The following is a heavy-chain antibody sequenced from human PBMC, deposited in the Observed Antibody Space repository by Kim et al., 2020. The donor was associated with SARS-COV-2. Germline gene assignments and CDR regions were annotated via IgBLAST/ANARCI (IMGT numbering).Heavy chain of an antibody. V-gene: IGHV4-39*07. CDR1: GGSISSSSYY. CDR2: IYYSGST. J-gene: IGHJ6*02. Sequence: SETLSLTCTVSGGSISSSSYYWGWIRQPPGKGLEWIGSIYYSGSTYYNPSLKSRVTISVDTSKNQFSLKLSSVTAADTAVYYCARVDTAMDLYYYYYGMDVWGQGTTVTVSS. D-gene: IGHD5-18*01. CDR3: ARVDTAMDLYYYYYGMDV.